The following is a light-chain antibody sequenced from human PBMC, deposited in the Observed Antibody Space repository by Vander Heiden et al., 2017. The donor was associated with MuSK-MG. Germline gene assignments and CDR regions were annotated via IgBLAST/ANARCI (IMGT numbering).Light chain of an antibody. CDR3: TSYIGNSLVV. CDR2: EVS. CDR1: SSDVGLYNY. Sequence: QSALPQPASVSGSPGQSITISCTGTSSDVGLYNYVSWYQQYPGKAPKLMISEVSHRPSGVSSRFSGSKSGNTASLTISGLQAEDEADYYCTSYIGNSLVVFGGGTKLTVL. V-gene: IGLV2-14*01. J-gene: IGLJ2*01.